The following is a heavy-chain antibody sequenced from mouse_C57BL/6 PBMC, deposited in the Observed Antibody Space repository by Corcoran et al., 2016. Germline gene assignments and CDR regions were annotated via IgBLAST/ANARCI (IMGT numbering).Heavy chain of an antibody. D-gene: IGHD1-1*01. Sequence: QIQLVQSGPELKKPGETVKISCKASGYTFTTYGMSWVKQAPGKGLKWMGWINTYSGVPTYADDFKGRFAFSLETSASTAYLQINNLKNEDTATYFCARESSTVVRYFDYCGQGTTLTVSS. J-gene: IGHJ2*01. CDR3: ARESSTVVRYFDY. CDR1: GYTFTTYG. V-gene: IGHV9-3*01. CDR2: INTYSGVP.